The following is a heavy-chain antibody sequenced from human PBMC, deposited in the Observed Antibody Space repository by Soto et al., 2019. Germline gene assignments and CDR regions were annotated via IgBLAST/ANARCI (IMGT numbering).Heavy chain of an antibody. V-gene: IGHV1-2*02. D-gene: IGHD3-3*01. CDR2: INPATGAA. CDR1: GYPVTAYY. J-gene: IGHJ3*02. Sequence: QLHLVQSGAVVKKPGASVTVSCSASGYPVTAYYMHWVRQAPGRGLEWMGGINPATGAAKYTQTCQGSVPLTRATSKSSVFVELSGLMSEDTGGCYLAGGGGVGVAGSAAFEMWGQGTLVPVAS. CDR3: AGGGGVGVAGSAAFEM.